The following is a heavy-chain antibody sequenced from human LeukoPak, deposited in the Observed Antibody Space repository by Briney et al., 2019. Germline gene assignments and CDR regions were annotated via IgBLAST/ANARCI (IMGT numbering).Heavy chain of an antibody. CDR3: ARAPYDILTGYSSPPWYFDL. Sequence: PSETLSLTCTVSGGSISSGGYYWSWIRQHPGKGLEWIGYIYYSGSTYYNPSLKSRVTISVDTSKNQFSLKLSSVTAADTAVYYCARAPYDILTGYSSPPWYFDLWGRGTLVTVSS. D-gene: IGHD3-9*01. CDR1: GGSISSGGYY. J-gene: IGHJ2*01. V-gene: IGHV4-31*03. CDR2: IYYSGST.